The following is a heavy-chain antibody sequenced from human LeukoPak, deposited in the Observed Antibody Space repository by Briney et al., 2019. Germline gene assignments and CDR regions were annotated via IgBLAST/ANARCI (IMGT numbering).Heavy chain of an antibody. V-gene: IGHV4-39*01. CDR1: GGSISTSSYY. CDR2: IYHSRST. D-gene: IGHD3-10*01. CDR3: ARHRWMEVYGSGSYYVDY. Sequence: PSETLSLTCTVSGGSISTSSYYWGWIRQPPGKGLEWIGSIYHSRSTYYNASLKSRATISADTSKNQFSLKLSSVTAADTAVYYCARHRWMEVYGSGSYYVDYWGQGTLVTVSS. J-gene: IGHJ4*02.